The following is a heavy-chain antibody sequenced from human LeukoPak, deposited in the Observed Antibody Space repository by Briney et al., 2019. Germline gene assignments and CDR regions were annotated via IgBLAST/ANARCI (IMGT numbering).Heavy chain of an antibody. CDR1: GFTFSRYW. Sequence: GGSLRLSCAASGFTFSRYWMNWVRQAPGKGLEWVANIRQDGSERYYVASVRGRFTISRDNAKNSLSLQMNSLRAEDTATYYCARDWDNSDRFDYWGQGTLVTVSS. D-gene: IGHD1-26*01. CDR2: IRQDGSER. J-gene: IGHJ4*02. V-gene: IGHV3-7*01. CDR3: ARDWDNSDRFDY.